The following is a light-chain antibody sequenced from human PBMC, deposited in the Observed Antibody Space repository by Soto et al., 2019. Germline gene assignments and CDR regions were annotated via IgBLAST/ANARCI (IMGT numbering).Light chain of an antibody. CDR1: QSVSSN. CDR2: GAS. J-gene: IGKJ1*01. CDR3: QLSGSSPT. V-gene: IGKV3-20*01. Sequence: EIVMTQSPATLSVSPGERATLSCRASQSVSSNLAWYQQKPGQAPRLLIYGASTRATGVPDRFSGSGSGTDFTLIISRLEPEDFAVYYCQLSGSSPTFGQGTKVDIK.